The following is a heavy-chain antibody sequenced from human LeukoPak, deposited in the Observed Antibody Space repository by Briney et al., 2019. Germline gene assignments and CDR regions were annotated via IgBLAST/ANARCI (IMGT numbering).Heavy chain of an antibody. CDR1: GGSFSGYY. J-gene: IGHJ5*02. CDR3: ARDYGEAAWFDP. Sequence: PSETLSLTCAVYGGSFSGYYWSWIRQPPGKGLEWIGKINHSGSTNYNPSLKSRVTISVDTSKNQFSLKLSPVTAADTAVYYCARDYGEAAWFDPWGQGTLVTVSS. D-gene: IGHD4-17*01. V-gene: IGHV4-34*01. CDR2: INHSGST.